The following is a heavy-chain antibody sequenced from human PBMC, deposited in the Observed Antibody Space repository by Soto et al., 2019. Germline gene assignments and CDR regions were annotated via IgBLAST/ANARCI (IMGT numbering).Heavy chain of an antibody. J-gene: IGHJ6*02. Sequence: VQLVESGGGLVKPGGSLRLSCAASGFTFSDYYMAWVRQTPGKGLEWIAYIVSGSTYTNYADSVKGRFTISRDNDRESLFLEMNSLRADDTALYYCARVDGDSRVDVWGQGTTVSVS. V-gene: IGHV3-11*06. CDR3: ARVDGDSRVDV. CDR2: IVSGSTYT. D-gene: IGHD2-21*02. CDR1: GFTFSDYY.